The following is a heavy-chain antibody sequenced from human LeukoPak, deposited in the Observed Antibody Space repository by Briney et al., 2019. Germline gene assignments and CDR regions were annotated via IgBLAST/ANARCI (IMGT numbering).Heavy chain of an antibody. Sequence: GGSLRLSCAASGFTFSNAWMSWVRQAPGKGLEWVGRIKSKTDGGTTDYAAPVKGRFTISRDDSKNTLYLQMNSLKTEDTAVYYCTSHYGDYGGSEFDYWGQGTLVTVSS. J-gene: IGHJ4*02. V-gene: IGHV3-15*01. CDR3: TSHYGDYGGSEFDY. CDR1: GFTFSNAW. CDR2: IKSKTDGGTT. D-gene: IGHD4-17*01.